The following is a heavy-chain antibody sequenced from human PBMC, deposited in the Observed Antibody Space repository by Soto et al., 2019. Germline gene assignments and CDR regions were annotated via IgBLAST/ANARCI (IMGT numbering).Heavy chain of an antibody. CDR1: GFTFSSYA. V-gene: IGHV3-23*01. CDR3: AKASGYRKSVVPNWFDP. J-gene: IGHJ5*02. CDR2: ISGSGGST. Sequence: PGGSLRLSCAASGFTFSSYAMSWVRQAPGKGLEWVSAISGSGGSTYYADSVKGRFTISRDNSKNTLYLQMNSLRAEDTAVYYCAKASGYRKSVVPNWFDPWGQGTLVTVSS. D-gene: IGHD2-15*01.